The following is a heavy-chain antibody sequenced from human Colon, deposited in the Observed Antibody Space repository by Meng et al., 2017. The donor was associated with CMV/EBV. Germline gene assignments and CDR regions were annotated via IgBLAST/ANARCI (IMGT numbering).Heavy chain of an antibody. V-gene: IGHV3-7*01. CDR1: GFTFSSYW. CDR2: IKQDGSEK. Sequence: GGSLRLSCAASGFTFSSYWMSWVRQAPGKGLEWVANIKQDGSEKYYVDSVKGRFTISRDNAKNSLYLQMNGLRAEDTAVYYCARGSGPLFPGAFDIWGQGTMVTVSS. CDR3: ARGSGPLFPGAFDI. D-gene: IGHD3-10*02. J-gene: IGHJ3*02.